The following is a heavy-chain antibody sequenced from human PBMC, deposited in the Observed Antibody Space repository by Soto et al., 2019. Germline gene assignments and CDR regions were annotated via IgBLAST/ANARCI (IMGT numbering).Heavy chain of an antibody. CDR1: GYTFTSYG. V-gene: IGHV1-18*01. D-gene: IGHD1-20*01. Sequence: QVQLVQSGAEVKKPGASVKVSCKASGYTFTSYGISWVRQAPGQGLEWMGWISAYNGNTNYAQKLQGRVTMTTDTSASTAYMERRSLISDDTAVYCCACNNWKLRWHGFDSWGQRTLVTVSS. CDR3: ACNNWKLRWHGFDS. CDR2: ISAYNGNT. J-gene: IGHJ3*02.